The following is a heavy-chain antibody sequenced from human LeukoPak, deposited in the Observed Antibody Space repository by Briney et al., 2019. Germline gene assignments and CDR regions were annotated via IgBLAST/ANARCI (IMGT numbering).Heavy chain of an antibody. CDR2: IYHSGST. D-gene: IGHD5-24*01. CDR3: ARAGLHRYYYYYYGMDV. CDR1: GYSISSGYY. Sequence: SETLSLTCTVSGYSISSGYYWGWIRQPPGKGLEWIGSIYHSGSTYYNPSLKSRVTISVDTSKNQFSLKLSSVTAADTAVYYCARAGLHRYYYYYYGMDVWGQGTTVTVSS. J-gene: IGHJ6*02. V-gene: IGHV4-38-2*02.